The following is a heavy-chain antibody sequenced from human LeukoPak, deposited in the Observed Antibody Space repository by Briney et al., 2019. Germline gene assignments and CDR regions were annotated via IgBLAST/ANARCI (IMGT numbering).Heavy chain of an antibody. J-gene: IGHJ4*02. CDR3: TRMTAGHDY. Sequence: PSETLSLTCAVPGVPFDDYYWSWVRQTPGKGLEWIGEINHSGYTNDSPSLKSRVTLSIDTSRKQFSLNLRSVTVADTGIYYCTRMTAGHDYWGQGTLVTVSS. V-gene: IGHV4-34*01. CDR1: GVPFDDYY. D-gene: IGHD2-21*02. CDR2: INHSGYT.